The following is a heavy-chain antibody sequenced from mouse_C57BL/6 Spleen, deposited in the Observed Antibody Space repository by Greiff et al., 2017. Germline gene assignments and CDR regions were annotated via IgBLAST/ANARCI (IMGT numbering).Heavy chain of an antibody. CDR2: ISSGSSTI. V-gene: IGHV5-17*01. Sequence: EVQGVESGGGLVKPGGSLKLSCAASGFTFSDYGMHWVRQAPEKGLEWVAYISSGSSTIYYADTVKGRFTISRDNAKNTLFLQMTSLRSEDTAMYYCARRDSSGYGGAWFAYWGQGTLVTVSA. CDR3: ARRDSSGYGGAWFAY. CDR1: GFTFSDYG. J-gene: IGHJ3*01. D-gene: IGHD3-2*02.